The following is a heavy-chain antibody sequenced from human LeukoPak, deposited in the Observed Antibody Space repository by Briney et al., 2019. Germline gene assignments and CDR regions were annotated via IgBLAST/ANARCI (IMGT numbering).Heavy chain of an antibody. Sequence: SETLSLTCTVSGGSISSYYWSWLRQPPGKGLEWIGYIYYSGSTNYHTSLKRRVTISVDTSKNQFSLKLSSVTAADTAVYYCARHSSGWASGRNLRMAAYYHYMDVGGKGTTVTVSS. CDR3: ARHSSGWASGRNLRMAAYYHYMDV. CDR1: GGSISSYY. J-gene: IGHJ6*03. D-gene: IGHD6-19*01. V-gene: IGHV4-59*08. CDR2: IYYSGST.